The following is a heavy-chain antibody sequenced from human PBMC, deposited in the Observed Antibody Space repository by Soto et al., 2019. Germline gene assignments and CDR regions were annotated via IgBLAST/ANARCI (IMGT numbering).Heavy chain of an antibody. Sequence: QITLKESGPTLVKPTQTLTLTCTFSGFSLSTSGVGVGWIRQPPGKALEWLALIYWDDDKRYSPSLKSRLPITKDTSKNQVVLTMTNMDPLDTATYYCAHSQIVGHAFDIWGQGTMVTASS. CDR1: GFSLSTSGVG. D-gene: IGHD2-15*01. J-gene: IGHJ3*02. CDR3: AHSQIVGHAFDI. CDR2: IYWDDDK. V-gene: IGHV2-5*02.